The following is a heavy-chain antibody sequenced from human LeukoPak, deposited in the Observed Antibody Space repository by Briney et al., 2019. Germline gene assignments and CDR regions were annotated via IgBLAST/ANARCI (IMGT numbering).Heavy chain of an antibody. CDR2: INPSGGST. D-gene: IGHD1-14*01. J-gene: IGHJ4*02. CDR1: GYTFTSYY. Sequence: GASVKVSCKASGYTFTSYYMHWVRQAPGQGLEWMGIINPSGGSTSYAQKFQGRVTMTRDTSTSTVYMELSSLRSEDAAVYYCARSNRDTDFDYWGQGTLVTVST. CDR3: ARSNRDTDFDY. V-gene: IGHV1-46*01.